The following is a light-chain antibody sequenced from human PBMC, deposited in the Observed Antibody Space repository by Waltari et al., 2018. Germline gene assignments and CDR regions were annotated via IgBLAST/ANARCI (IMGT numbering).Light chain of an antibody. CDR2: ANK. Sequence: QSVLTQPPSVSAAPGPRVTLSCPGGSPNIRTTSVSWYQHLPDTAPKLHIYANKKRVSGIPDRYSGSKSATSATLVISGLQTGDEADYFCASWDSSVSGVLFGGGTRVTVL. J-gene: IGLJ2*01. CDR1: SPNIRTTS. V-gene: IGLV1-51*01. CDR3: ASWDSSVSGVL.